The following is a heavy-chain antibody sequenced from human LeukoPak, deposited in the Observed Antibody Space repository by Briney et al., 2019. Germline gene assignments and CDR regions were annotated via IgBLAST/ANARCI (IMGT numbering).Heavy chain of an antibody. CDR2: INHSGST. J-gene: IGHJ3*02. CDR1: GGSFSGYY. CDR3: ARGRGSGYYRFLHAFDI. Sequence: SETLSLTCAVYGGSFSGYYWSWIRQPPGKGLEWIGEINHSGSTNYNPSLKSRVTLSVDTSKNQFSLKLSSVTAADTAVYYCARGRGSGYYRFLHAFDIWGQGTMVTVSS. D-gene: IGHD3-22*01. V-gene: IGHV4-34*01.